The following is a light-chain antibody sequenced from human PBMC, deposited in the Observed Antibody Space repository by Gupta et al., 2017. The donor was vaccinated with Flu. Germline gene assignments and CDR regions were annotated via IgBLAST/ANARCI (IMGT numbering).Light chain of an antibody. CDR2: LAS. Sequence: GDRVIITCRASQGISSSLGWYQQKAGKAPKLLIYLASTLHSGVPSRFSGSGSGTEFTLTISSLQREDFATYYCQQFNSYPRTFGQGTKVEIK. V-gene: IGKV1-9*01. CDR3: QQFNSYPRT. CDR1: QGISSS. J-gene: IGKJ1*01.